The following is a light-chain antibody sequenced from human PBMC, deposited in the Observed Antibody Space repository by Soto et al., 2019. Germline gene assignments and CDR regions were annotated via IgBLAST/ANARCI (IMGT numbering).Light chain of an antibody. Sequence: AIQMTQSPSSLSASVGDRVTITCRASQAIRTDLGWYQQRPGKAPKLLIYGTSNLQSGVPSRFSGSGSGTDFTLTINSLQPEDFATYYCLQDYSYPRTFGQGTKVEIK. J-gene: IGKJ1*01. V-gene: IGKV1-6*01. CDR3: LQDYSYPRT. CDR2: GTS. CDR1: QAIRTD.